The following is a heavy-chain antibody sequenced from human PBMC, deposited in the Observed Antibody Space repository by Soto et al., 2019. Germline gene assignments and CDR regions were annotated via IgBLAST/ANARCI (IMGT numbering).Heavy chain of an antibody. CDR2: MSYDGSNK. CDR1: GFTFSTYA. V-gene: IGHV3-30-3*01. J-gene: IGHJ4*02. CDR3: XXXXXXXXXXXXXXHFDY. Sequence: QVQLVESGGGVVQPGRSLRLSCAASGFTFSTYAXHXXXXXXXXXXXXXXXMSYDGSNKYYADSVKGRFTISRDNSKXXXXXXXXXXXXXXXXXXXXXXXXXXXXXXXXXXHFDYWGQGTLVTVSS.